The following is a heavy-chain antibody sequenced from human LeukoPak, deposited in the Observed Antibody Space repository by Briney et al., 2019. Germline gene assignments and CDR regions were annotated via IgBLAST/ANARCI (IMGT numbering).Heavy chain of an antibody. CDR2: IRHDGTDK. D-gene: IGHD3-10*01. CDR3: AKVSGGNSRFDAFDI. J-gene: IGHJ3*02. CDR1: GFTFRSYG. Sequence: GGSLRLSCAASGFTFRSYGMYWVCQAPGKGLEWVAFIRHDGTDKYYADSVKGRFTISRDNSKNTVYLQMSSLRPEDTAVYYCAKVSGGNSRFDAFDIWGQGTLVTVSS. V-gene: IGHV3-30*02.